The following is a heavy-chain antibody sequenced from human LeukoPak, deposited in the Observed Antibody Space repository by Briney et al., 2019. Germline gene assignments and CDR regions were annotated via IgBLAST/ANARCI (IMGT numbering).Heavy chain of an antibody. CDR1: GGSFSGYY. D-gene: IGHD3-22*01. CDR3: ARGHGYYDSSGYSYYFDY. CDR2: INHSGST. V-gene: IGHV4-34*01. Sequence: PSETLSLTCAVYGGSFSGYYWSWIRQPPGKGLEWIGEINHSGSTNYNPSLKSRVTISVDTSKNQFSLKLSSVTAADTAVYYCARGHGYYDSSGYSYYFDYWGKGTLVTVSS. J-gene: IGHJ4*02.